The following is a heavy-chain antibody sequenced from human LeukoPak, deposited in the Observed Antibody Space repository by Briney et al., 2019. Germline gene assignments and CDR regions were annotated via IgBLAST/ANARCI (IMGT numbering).Heavy chain of an antibody. CDR3: ARISGGDYPLEAGYFDY. CDR2: ISAYNGNT. J-gene: IGHJ4*02. V-gene: IGHV1-18*04. CDR1: GYTFTGYY. Sequence: ASVKVSCKASGYTFTGYYTHWVRQAPGQGLEWMGWISAYNGNTNYAQKLQGRVTMTTDTSTSTAYMELRSLRSDDTAVYYCARISGGDYPLEAGYFDYWGQGTLVTVSS. D-gene: IGHD2-21*02.